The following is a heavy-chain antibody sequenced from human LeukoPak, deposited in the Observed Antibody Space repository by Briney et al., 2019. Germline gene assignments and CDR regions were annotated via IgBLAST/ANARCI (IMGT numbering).Heavy chain of an antibody. D-gene: IGHD3-3*01. CDR3: ARDQRGLRFLEWLGVDWFDP. CDR2: NSAYNGNT. V-gene: IGHV1-18*01. Sequence: GASVKVSCKASDYTFTSDGISWVRQAPGQGLEWMGWNSAYNGNTNYAQKLKGRVTITTDTSTSTAYMELRSLRSDDTAVYYCARDQRGLRFLEWLGVDWFDPWGQGTLVTVSS. CDR1: DYTFTSDG. J-gene: IGHJ5*02.